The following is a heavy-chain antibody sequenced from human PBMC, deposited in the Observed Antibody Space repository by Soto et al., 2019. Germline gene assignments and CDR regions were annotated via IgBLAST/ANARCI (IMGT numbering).Heavy chain of an antibody. CDR1: GFTFSDYY. D-gene: IGHD2-2*01. CDR3: ARDLVVPAANWFDP. V-gene: IGHV3-11*01. CDR2: ISSSGSTI. J-gene: IGHJ5*02. Sequence: GSLRLSCAASGFTFSDYYMSWIRQAPGKGLEWVSYISSSGSTIYYADSVKGRFTISRDNAKNSLYLQMNSLRAEDTAVYYCARDLVVPAANWFDPWGQGTLVTVSS.